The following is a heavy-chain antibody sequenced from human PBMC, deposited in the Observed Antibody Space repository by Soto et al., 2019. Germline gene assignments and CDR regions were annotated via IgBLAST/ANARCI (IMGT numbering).Heavy chain of an antibody. V-gene: IGHV1-18*01. CDR1: GYTFTSYG. Sequence: ASVKVSCKASGYTFTSYGISWVRQAPGQGLEWMGWISAYNGNTNYAQKLQGRVTMTTDTSTSTAYMELRSLRSDDTAVYYCASKAQYSYGPNYYYYGMDVWGQGTTVTVS. D-gene: IGHD5-18*01. J-gene: IGHJ6*02. CDR3: ASKAQYSYGPNYYYYGMDV. CDR2: ISAYNGNT.